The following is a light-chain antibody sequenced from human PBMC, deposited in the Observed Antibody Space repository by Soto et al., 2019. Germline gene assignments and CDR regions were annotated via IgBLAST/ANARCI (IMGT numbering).Light chain of an antibody. J-gene: IGKJ4*01. V-gene: IGKV3-11*01. CDR1: LSVSIY. CDR3: QQHSNWLRT. CDR2: DAS. Sequence: EMALSPCPATLSPSTGERATLSGRESLSVSIYLAWYQQKPGHAPRLLTSDASTRATGIAARFSGSGSGTDFTLTISSLQPEDVAVYYCQQHSNWLRTFGGGTKVEIK.